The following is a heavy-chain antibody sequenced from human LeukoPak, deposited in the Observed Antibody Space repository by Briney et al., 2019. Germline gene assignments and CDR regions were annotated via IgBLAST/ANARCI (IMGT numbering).Heavy chain of an antibody. CDR1: GYTFTSYD. CDR2: MNPNSGNT. D-gene: IGHD5-12*01. Sequence: GASVKVSCKASGYTFTSYDINWVRQATGQGLEWMGWMNPNSGNTGYAQKFQGRVTMTRNTSISTAYMELSSLRSEDTAVYYCARGGLLAWLQFRYYYGMDVWGQGTTVTVSS. CDR3: ARGGLLAWLQFRYYYGMDV. V-gene: IGHV1-8*01. J-gene: IGHJ6*02.